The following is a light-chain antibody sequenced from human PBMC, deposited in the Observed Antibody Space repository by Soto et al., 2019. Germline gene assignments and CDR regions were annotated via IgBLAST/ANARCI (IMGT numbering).Light chain of an antibody. Sequence: QSALTQPASVSGSPGQSITISCTGTSSDVGGYNYVSWYQQHPGKAPKLMIYDVINRPSGVSNRFSASKSANTASLTISGLQAEDEADYYCSSYTSSSTPWVFGGGTKLTVL. V-gene: IGLV2-14*01. CDR2: DVI. CDR1: SSDVGGYNY. CDR3: SSYTSSSTPWV. J-gene: IGLJ3*02.